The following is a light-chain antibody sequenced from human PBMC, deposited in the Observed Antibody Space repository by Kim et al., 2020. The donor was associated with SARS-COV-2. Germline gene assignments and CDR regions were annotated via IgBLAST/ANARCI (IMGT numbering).Light chain of an antibody. CDR3: QSYDSGHWV. Sequence: PGQRVTISCTGSTSNSGAGHDVHWYHHLPGTAPKVLIYGSSNRPSGVPDRFSGSKSGTSASLAITGLQAEDEGDYYCQSYDSGHWVFGGGTQLTVL. J-gene: IGLJ3*02. CDR2: GSS. CDR1: TSNSGAGHD. V-gene: IGLV1-40*01.